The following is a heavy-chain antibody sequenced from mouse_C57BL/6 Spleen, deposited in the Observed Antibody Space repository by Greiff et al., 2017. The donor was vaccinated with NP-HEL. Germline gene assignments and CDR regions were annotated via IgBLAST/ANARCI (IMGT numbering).Heavy chain of an antibody. J-gene: IGHJ4*01. Sequence: VQLQESGPELVKPGASVKISCKASGYAFSSSWMNWVKQRPGKGLEWIGRIYPGDGDTNYNGKFKGKATLTADKSSSTAYMQLSSLTSEDAAVYFCARGPYSPMDYWGQGTSVTVSS. CDR2: IYPGDGDT. CDR1: GYAFSSSW. D-gene: IGHD2-12*01. CDR3: ARGPYSPMDY. V-gene: IGHV1-82*01.